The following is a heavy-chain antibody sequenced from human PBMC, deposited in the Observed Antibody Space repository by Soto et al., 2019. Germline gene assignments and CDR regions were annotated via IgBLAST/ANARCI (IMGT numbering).Heavy chain of an antibody. J-gene: IGHJ5*02. V-gene: IGHV4-31*01. CDR3: ARVGGINWFDP. D-gene: IGHD3-16*01. CDR1: GGSISSGGYY. CDR2: IYYSGST. Sequence: QVQLQESGPGLVKPSQTLSLTCTVSGGSISSGGYYWSWIRQHPGKGLEWIGYIYYSGSTYYNPSRKGPVTISVDTSKNPFSLKLSSVTAADTAVYYCARVGGINWFDPWGQGTLVTVSS.